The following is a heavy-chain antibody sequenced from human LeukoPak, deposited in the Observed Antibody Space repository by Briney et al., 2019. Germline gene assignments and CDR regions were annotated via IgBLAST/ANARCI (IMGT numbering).Heavy chain of an antibody. CDR3: ARYGLGSYHFDY. CDR2: IHYSGST. D-gene: IGHD3-10*01. Sequence: PSETLSLTCTVSGGSVRDYYWSWIRQPPGKGLEWIGFIHYSGSTNYNPSLKSRVTISVDTSKNQFSLKLSSLTAADTAVYYCARYGLGSYHFDYWGQGTLVTVSS. CDR1: GGSVRDYY. J-gene: IGHJ4*02. V-gene: IGHV4-59*02.